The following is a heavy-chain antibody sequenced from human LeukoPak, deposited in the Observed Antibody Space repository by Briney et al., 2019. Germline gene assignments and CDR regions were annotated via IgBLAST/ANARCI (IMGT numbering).Heavy chain of an antibody. CDR2: ISSNGGST. J-gene: IGHJ6*02. CDR3: ARGTITHYYYYGMDV. V-gene: IGHV3-64*01. CDR1: GFTFSSYA. Sequence: SGGSLRLSCAASGFTFSSYAMHWVRQAPGKGLEYVSAISSNGGSTYYENSVKGRFTISRDNSKNTLYLQMGSLRAEDMAVYYCARGTITHYYYYGMDVWGQGTTVTVSS. D-gene: IGHD3-10*01.